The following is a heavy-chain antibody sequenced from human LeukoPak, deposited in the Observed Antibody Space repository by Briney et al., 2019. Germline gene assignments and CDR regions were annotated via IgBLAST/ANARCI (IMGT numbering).Heavy chain of an antibody. CDR2: IGWNSGSI. Sequence: PGGSLRLSCAASGFTFDDYGMHWVRQAPGKGLEWVSGIGWNSGSIAYADSVKGRFTISRDNSKNTLYLQMNSLRAEDTAVYYCAKDALATVGLFDYWGQGTLVTVSS. J-gene: IGHJ4*02. D-gene: IGHD4-23*01. CDR1: GFTFDDYG. V-gene: IGHV3-9*01. CDR3: AKDALATVGLFDY.